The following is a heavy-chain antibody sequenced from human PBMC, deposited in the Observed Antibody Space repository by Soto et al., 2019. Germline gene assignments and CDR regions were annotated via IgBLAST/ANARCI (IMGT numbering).Heavy chain of an antibody. CDR2: ISGSGGST. J-gene: IGHJ6*03. CDR3: AKKRRIAVAGTEGRSYYYYYYMDV. V-gene: IGHV3-23*01. D-gene: IGHD6-19*01. Sequence: GGSLRLSCAASGFTFSSYAMSWVRQAPGKGLEWVSAISGSGGSTYYADSVKGRFTISRDNSKNTLYLQMNSLRAEDTAVYYCAKKRRIAVAGTEGRSYYYYYYMDVWGKGTTVTVSS. CDR1: GFTFSSYA.